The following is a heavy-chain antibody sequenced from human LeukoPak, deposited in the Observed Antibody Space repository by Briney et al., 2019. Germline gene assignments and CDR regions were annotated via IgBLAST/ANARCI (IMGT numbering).Heavy chain of an antibody. J-gene: IGHJ5*02. V-gene: IGHV4-34*01. CDR3: AREVAAAGANWFDP. Sequence: SEPLSLTCAVYGGSFSGYYWSWIRQPPGKGLEWIGEINHSGSTNYNPSLKSRVTISVDTSKNQFSLKLSSVTAADTAVYYCAREVAAAGANWFDPWGQGTLVTVSS. CDR1: GGSFSGYY. CDR2: INHSGST. D-gene: IGHD6-13*01.